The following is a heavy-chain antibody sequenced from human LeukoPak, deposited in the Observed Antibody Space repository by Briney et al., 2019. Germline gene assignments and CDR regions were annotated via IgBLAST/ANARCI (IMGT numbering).Heavy chain of an antibody. D-gene: IGHD5-24*01. CDR2: IYYSGST. V-gene: IGHV4-59*01. Sequence: SETLSLTCTVSGDSISTRYYWSWIRQPPGKGLEWIGYIYYSGSTSYSPSLKSRVTISVDTSKNQFSLKVNSVTAADTAVYYCAREAVALAAFDYWGQGTLVTVSP. CDR1: GDSISTRYY. CDR3: AREAVALAAFDY. J-gene: IGHJ4*02.